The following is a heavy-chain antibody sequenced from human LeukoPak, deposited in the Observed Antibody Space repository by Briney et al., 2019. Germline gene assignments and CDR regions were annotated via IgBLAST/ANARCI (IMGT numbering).Heavy chain of an antibody. CDR3: ARENGNNAFDI. CDR2: ISSSSSYI. D-gene: IGHD1-1*01. V-gene: IGHV3-21*01. Sequence: GGSLRLSCAASGFTFSSYSMNWVRQAPGKGLEWVSSISSSSSYIYYADSVKGRFNISRDNAKNSLYLQMNSLRAEDTAVYYCARENGNNAFDIWGQGTMVTVSS. CDR1: GFTFSSYS. J-gene: IGHJ3*02.